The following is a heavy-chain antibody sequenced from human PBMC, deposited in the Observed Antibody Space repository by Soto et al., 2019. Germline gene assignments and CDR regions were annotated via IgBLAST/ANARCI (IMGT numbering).Heavy chain of an antibody. J-gene: IGHJ4*02. CDR3: AGLVTGTQYYFDF. CDR1: GGSISSISHS. Sequence: SETLSLTCTVSGGSISSISHSWGWIRQSPGQGLEWIGNIFYNGITYYNPSLKSRVTISADTSKNHFSLKLRSVTVADTAVYSCAGLVTGTQYYFDFWGQGSLVTVSS. CDR2: IFYNGIT. D-gene: IGHD1-1*01. V-gene: IGHV4-39*02.